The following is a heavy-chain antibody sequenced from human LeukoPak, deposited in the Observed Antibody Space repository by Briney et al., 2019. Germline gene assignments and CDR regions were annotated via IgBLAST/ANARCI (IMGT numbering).Heavy chain of an antibody. CDR3: ARGYSGYEGYFDY. J-gene: IGHJ4*02. CDR2: INAGNGNT. CDR1: GYTFTSYA. D-gene: IGHD5-12*01. Sequence: ASVKVSCKASGYTFTSYAMHWVRQAPGQRLEWMGWINAGNGNTKYSQKFQGRVTITRDTSASTAYMELSSLRSEDTAVYYCARGYSGYEGYFDYWGQGTLVTVSS. V-gene: IGHV1-3*01.